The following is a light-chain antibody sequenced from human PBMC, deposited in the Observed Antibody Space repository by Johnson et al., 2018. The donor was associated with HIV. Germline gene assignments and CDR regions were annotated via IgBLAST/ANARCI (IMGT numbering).Light chain of an antibody. CDR2: DNN. CDR3: GTGDSSLVGV. Sequence: QSVLTQPPSVSAAPGQKVTVSCSGSTSNIGNNYVSWYQQLPGTAPNPLIYDNNKRPSGIPDRFSGSQSGTSATLGLPGLQTGDEADSYGGTGDSSLVGVFGTGTKVTVL. V-gene: IGLV1-51*01. J-gene: IGLJ1*01. CDR1: TSNIGNNY.